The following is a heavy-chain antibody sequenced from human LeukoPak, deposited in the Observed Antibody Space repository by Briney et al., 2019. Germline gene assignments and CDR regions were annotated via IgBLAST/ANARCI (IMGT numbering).Heavy chain of an antibody. D-gene: IGHD4-23*01. CDR2: ISRSGKYR. CDR3: ARVYGGTGAAFDY. Sequence: PGGSLRLSCVPSGFTLSDYSMTWVRQAPGEGLGWVSSISRSGKYRHDTDSGKGRFTISRDNAKSSLYLDMTNLRAEDTAVYYCARVYGGTGAAFDYWGQGTLLTVSS. J-gene: IGHJ4*02. V-gene: IGHV3-21*01. CDR1: GFTLSDYS.